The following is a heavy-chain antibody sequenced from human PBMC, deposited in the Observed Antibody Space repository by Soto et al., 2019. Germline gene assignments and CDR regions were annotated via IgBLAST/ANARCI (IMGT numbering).Heavy chain of an antibody. CDR2: IYYSGST. J-gene: IGHJ5*02. V-gene: IGHV4-39*01. Sequence: SETLSLTCSVSGGSISRSSYYWGWIRQPPGKGLEWIGSIYYSGSTYYNPSLKSRVTISVDTSKNQFSLKLSSVTAADTAVYYCASGPHPQYDNWFDPWGQGTLVTVSS. CDR1: GGSISRSSYY. CDR3: ASGPHPQYDNWFDP.